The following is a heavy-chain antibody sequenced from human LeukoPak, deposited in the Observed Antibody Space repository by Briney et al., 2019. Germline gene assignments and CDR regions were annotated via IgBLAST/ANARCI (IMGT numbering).Heavy chain of an antibody. CDR3: AKDSSSWAAEADAFDI. CDR2: ISGSGGST. CDR1: GFTFSSYA. Sequence: PGGSLRLSCAASGFTFSSYAMSWVRQAPGKGLEWVSAISGSGGSTYYADSVKGRSTISRDNSKNTLYLQMNSLRAEDTAVYYCAKDSSSWAAEADAFDIWGQGTMVTVSS. V-gene: IGHV3-23*01. J-gene: IGHJ3*02. D-gene: IGHD6-13*01.